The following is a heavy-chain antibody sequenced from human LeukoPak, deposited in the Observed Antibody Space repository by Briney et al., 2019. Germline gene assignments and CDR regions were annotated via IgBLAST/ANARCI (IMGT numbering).Heavy chain of an antibody. CDR1: GGSFSGYY. V-gene: IGHV4-34*01. Sequence: KASETLSLTCAVYGGSFSGYYWSWIRQPPGKGLEWIGEINHSGSTNYNPSLKSRVTISVDTSKNQFSLKLSSVTAADTAVYYCARGTGIVGATPCDYWGQGTLITVSS. CDR2: INHSGST. D-gene: IGHD1-26*01. J-gene: IGHJ4*02. CDR3: ARGTGIVGATPCDY.